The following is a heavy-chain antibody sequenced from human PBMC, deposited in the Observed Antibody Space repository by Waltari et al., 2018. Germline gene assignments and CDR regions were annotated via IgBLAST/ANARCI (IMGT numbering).Heavy chain of an antibody. CDR2: VYTDGTT. CDR3: ARATRGSGTYYDYFDY. CDR1: GFTVSSYY. D-gene: IGHD3-10*01. Sequence: EVQLVETGGGLIQPGGSLRLSCAASGFTVSSYYMTWVRPAPGKGLEWVSVVYTDGTTDYADSVKGRFIVSRDDSKNTLYLQMNSLRAEDTAVFYCARATRGSGTYYDYFDYWGQGTLVTVSS. V-gene: IGHV3-53*02. J-gene: IGHJ4*02.